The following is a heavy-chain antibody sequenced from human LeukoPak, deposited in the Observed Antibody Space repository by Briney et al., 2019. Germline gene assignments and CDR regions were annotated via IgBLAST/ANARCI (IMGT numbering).Heavy chain of an antibody. J-gene: IGHJ4*02. V-gene: IGHV3-64*01. CDR2: ITLDGIST. CDR1: GFPFRSYA. CDR3: AKDQQLEPFDY. Sequence: GGSLRLSCAASGFPFRSYAMHWVRQAPGKGLEYVSAITLDGISTYYANSVKGRFTISRDNSKNTLYLQMNSLRAEDTAVYYCAKDQQLEPFDYWGQGTLVTVSS. D-gene: IGHD1-1*01.